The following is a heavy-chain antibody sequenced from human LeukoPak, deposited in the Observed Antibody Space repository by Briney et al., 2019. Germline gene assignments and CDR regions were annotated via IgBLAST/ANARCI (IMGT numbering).Heavy chain of an antibody. CDR1: GFSLRNYA. Sequence: PGRSLRLSCAASGFSLRNYALYWVRQAPGKGLEWVAAISYDGSRKYYAESLKGRFTISRDNSKNTLYLQMNSLRAEDTAVYYCAREIYSGGFDYWGQGTLVTVSS. CDR3: AREIYSGGFDY. V-gene: IGHV3-30-3*01. J-gene: IGHJ4*02. CDR2: ISYDGSRK. D-gene: IGHD1-26*01.